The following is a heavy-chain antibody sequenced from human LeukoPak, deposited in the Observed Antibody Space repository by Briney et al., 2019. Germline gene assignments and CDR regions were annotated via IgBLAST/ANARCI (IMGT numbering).Heavy chain of an antibody. CDR3: ALPYYGSGSLNWFDP. Sequence: SVKVSXKASGGTFSSYTISWVRQAPGQGLEWMGRIIPILGIANYAQKFQGRVTITADKSMSTAYMELSSLRSEDTAVYYCALPYYGSGSLNWFDPWGQGTLVTVSS. J-gene: IGHJ5*02. D-gene: IGHD3-10*01. CDR2: IIPILGIA. V-gene: IGHV1-69*02. CDR1: GGTFSSYT.